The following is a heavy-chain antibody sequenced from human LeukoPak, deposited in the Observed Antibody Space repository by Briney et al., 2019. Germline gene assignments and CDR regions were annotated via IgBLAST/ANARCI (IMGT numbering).Heavy chain of an antibody. CDR3: ARGFGRFGHRFGY. CDR1: GFTFSSFE. Sequence: GGSLRLSCAASGFTFSSFEMDWVRQAPGKGLEWISYMSSRDDTRYYAEPVRGRFTMSRDNTKNSLSLQMNSLRAEDTAFYYCARGFGRFGHRFGYLGQGTLVTVSS. CDR2: MSSRDDTR. D-gene: IGHD3-10*01. V-gene: IGHV3-48*03. J-gene: IGHJ4*02.